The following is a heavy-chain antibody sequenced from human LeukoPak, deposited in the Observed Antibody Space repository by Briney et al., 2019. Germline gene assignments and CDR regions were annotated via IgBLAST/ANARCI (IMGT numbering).Heavy chain of an antibody. CDR3: ARELPRIGGQTDASDI. Sequence: GGSLRLSCAVSGFTSSGDWMHWVRHAPGKGLVWVSRPKNDGSSTSYADSVKGRFTISRDNAKNTLYLQMNSLRAEDTAVYYCARELPRIGGQTDASDIWGQGTMVTVS. V-gene: IGHV3-74*01. J-gene: IGHJ3*02. D-gene: IGHD3-16*01. CDR1: GFTSSGDW. CDR2: PKNDGSST.